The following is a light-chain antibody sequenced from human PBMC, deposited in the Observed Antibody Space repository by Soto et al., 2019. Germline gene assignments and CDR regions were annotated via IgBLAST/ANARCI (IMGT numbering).Light chain of an antibody. J-gene: IGLJ1*01. V-gene: IGLV2-23*01. CDR1: SSDVGSYNL. Sequence: QSALTQPASVSLSPGQSITISCSGTSSDVGSYNLVSWYQQHPGKAPKLMIYEGSKRPSGVSNRFSGSKSGNTASLTISGLQAEDEADYYCCSYAGSSPYVFGTGTKVTVL. CDR3: CSYAGSSPYV. CDR2: EGS.